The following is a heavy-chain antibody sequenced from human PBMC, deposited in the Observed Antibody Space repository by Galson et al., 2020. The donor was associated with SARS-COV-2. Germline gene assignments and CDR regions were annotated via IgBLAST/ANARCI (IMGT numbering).Heavy chain of an antibody. Sequence: GSRKISGAASGITYNIYAMIWVRQAPGKGLEWVSGISEPGDTTYYADSVKGRFTISRDKSKNTVYLQMNSLRVEDTATYYCARGGGGYDPRFYLYGMDVWGQGTTVNVSS. CDR2: ISEPGDTT. CDR3: ARGGGGYDPRFYLYGMDV. CDR1: GITYNIYA. V-gene: IGHV3-23*01. D-gene: IGHD5-12*01. J-gene: IGHJ6*02.